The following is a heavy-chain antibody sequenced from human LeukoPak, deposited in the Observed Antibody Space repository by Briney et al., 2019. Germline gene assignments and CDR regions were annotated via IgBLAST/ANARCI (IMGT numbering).Heavy chain of an antibody. CDR2: IKSKTDGCTT. CDR1: GFTFSNAW. D-gene: IGHD3-10*01. J-gene: IGHJ4*02. Sequence: PGGSLRLSCAASGFTFSNAWMSWVRQAPGKGLEWVGRIKSKTDGCTTDYAAPLKGRFNIQRDDSKNTLYLQMNSLKTEDTAVYYCTRPEYYCSVSYYDYWVQGTLVTVSS. V-gene: IGHV3-15*01. CDR3: TRPEYYCSVSYYDY.